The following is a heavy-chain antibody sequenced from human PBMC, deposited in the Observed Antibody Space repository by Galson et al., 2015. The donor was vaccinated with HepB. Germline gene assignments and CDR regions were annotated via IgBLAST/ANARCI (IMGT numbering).Heavy chain of an antibody. V-gene: IGHV3-7*03. CDR1: GFTFSSYW. J-gene: IGHJ3*01. CDR2: IKQDGSEK. D-gene: IGHD3-22*01. Sequence: SLRLSCAASGFTFSSYWMSWVRQAPGKGLEWVANIKQDGSEKYYVDSVKGRFTISRDNAKNSLYLQMNSLRAEDTAVYYCARDSDTDSSGYYQLFDYWGQGTMVTVSS. CDR3: ARDSDTDSSGYYQLFDY.